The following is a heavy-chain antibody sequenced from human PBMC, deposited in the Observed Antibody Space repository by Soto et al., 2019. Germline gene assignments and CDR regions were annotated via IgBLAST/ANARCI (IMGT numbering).Heavy chain of an antibody. CDR2: ITPIFGTA. Sequence: ASVKVSCKAYGGTFSRYAISWVRQAPGQGLEWMGGITPIFGTANYAQKFQGRVAITADESTRTSYMELRGLRSGDTAVYYCARGWGYDTSDYYYAYWGQGTLVTVSS. CDR3: ARGWGYDTSDYYYAY. CDR1: GGTFSRYA. J-gene: IGHJ4*02. V-gene: IGHV1-69*13. D-gene: IGHD3-22*01.